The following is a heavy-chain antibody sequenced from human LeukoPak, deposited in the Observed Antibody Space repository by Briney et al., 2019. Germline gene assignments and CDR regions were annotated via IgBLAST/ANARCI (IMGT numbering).Heavy chain of an antibody. CDR1: GFTFSSYG. D-gene: IGHD6-13*01. J-gene: IGHJ6*02. Sequence: PGGSLRLSCAASGFTFSSYGMHWVRQAPGKGLEWVSSISSSSSYIYYADSVKGRFTISRDNAKNSLYLQMNSLRAEDTAVYYCARVRDSSSWSFYYYGMDVWGQGTTVTVSS. CDR3: ARVRDSSSWSFYYYGMDV. CDR2: ISSSSSYI. V-gene: IGHV3-21*01.